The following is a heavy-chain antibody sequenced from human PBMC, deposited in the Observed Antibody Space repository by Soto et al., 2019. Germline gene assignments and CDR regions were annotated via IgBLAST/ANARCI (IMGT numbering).Heavy chain of an antibody. J-gene: IGHJ4*02. CDR3: ARLSGGGSGWFDY. Sequence: SETLSLTCTVSGGSISSSSYYWGWIRQPPGKGLEWIGSIYYSGSTYYNPSLKSRVTISVDTSKNQFSLKLSSVTAADTAVYYCARLSGGGSGWFDYWGQGTLVTVSS. CDR2: IYYSGST. D-gene: IGHD6-19*01. V-gene: IGHV4-39*01. CDR1: GGSISSSSYY.